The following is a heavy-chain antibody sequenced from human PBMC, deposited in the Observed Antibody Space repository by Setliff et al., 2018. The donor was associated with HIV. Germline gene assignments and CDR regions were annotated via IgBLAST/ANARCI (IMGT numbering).Heavy chain of an antibody. CDR3: ARDFSGTYYGDIDY. J-gene: IGHJ4*02. V-gene: IGHV1-3*01. Sequence: APGQSLEWMAWINVGKGNTKYSQNFQGRLTVTGDTSASTVDMELSSLTHEDTAVYYCARDFSGTYYGDIDYWGQGTLVTVSS. D-gene: IGHD1-26*01. CDR2: INVGKGNT.